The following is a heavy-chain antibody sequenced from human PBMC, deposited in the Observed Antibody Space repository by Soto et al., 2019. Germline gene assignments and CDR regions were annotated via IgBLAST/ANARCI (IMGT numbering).Heavy chain of an antibody. J-gene: IGHJ6*02. CDR2: MNPNSGNT. CDR3: ARGRTPCGMAV. CDR1: GYTFTSYD. Sequence: QVQLVQSGAEVKKPGASVKVSCKASGYTFTSYDINWVRQATGQGLEWMGWMNPNSGNTGYAQKFRGRVTRPRKTSISTAYMELSSLGSEGAAVYYGARGRTPCGMAVGGQGPT. V-gene: IGHV1-8*01.